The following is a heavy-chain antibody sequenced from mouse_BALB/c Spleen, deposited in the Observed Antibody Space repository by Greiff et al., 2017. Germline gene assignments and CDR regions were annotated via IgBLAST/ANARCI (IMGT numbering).Heavy chain of an antibody. J-gene: IGHJ1*01. D-gene: IGHD2-4*01. CDR2: IDPETGGT. CDR3: TSMITTRHWYFDV. Sequence: VQLHQSGAELVRPGASVTLSCKASGYTFTDYEMHWVKQTPVHGLEWIGAIDPETGGTAYNQKFKGKATLTADKSSSTAYMELRSLTSEDSAVYYCTSMITTRHWYFDVWGAGTTVTVSS. V-gene: IGHV1-15*01. CDR1: GYTFTDYE.